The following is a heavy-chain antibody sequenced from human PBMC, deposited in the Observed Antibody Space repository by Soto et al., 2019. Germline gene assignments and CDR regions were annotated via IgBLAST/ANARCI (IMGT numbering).Heavy chain of an antibody. D-gene: IGHD2-8*02. J-gene: IGHJ5*02. CDR1: GGTFSSYV. CDR3: ATVDRSVALVGWFDP. Sequence: QVHLEQSGAEVKKPGSSVKVSCKFSGGTFSSYVIIWVRQAPGQGLEWMGGIIPVSGTANYEKKFHGRVTISADAATNTAYMELSSVRFDDTAVYYCATVDRSVALVGWFDPWGQGTLVTVSS. V-gene: IGHV1-69*01. CDR2: IIPVSGTA.